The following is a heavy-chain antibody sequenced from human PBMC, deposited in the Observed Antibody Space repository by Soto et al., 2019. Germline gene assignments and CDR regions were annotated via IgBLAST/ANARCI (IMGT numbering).Heavy chain of an antibody. V-gene: IGHV4-31*03. CDR1: GGSISSGGYY. CDR2: IYYSGST. J-gene: IGHJ4*02. Sequence: PSETLSLTCTVSGGSISSGGYYWSWIRQHPGKGLEWIGYIYYSGSTYYNPSLKSRVTISVDTSKNQFSLKLSSVTAADTAVYYCARLILEPPVSGVVDYWGQGTLVTVSS. CDR3: ARLILEPPVSGVVDY. D-gene: IGHD3-3*01.